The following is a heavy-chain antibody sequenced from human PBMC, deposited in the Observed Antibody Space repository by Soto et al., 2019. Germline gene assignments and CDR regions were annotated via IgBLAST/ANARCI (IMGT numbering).Heavy chain of an antibody. V-gene: IGHV3-73*02. J-gene: IGHJ4*02. Sequence: EVQLVESGGGLVQPGGSLELSCAASGFTLSDSSVNWVRQASGKGLEWVGRIASKTESEATVYAASVKGRITVARDDSKNTVYLQMGSLKTEDTAVYYWMSWDASSSAEQWGQGALVTVSS. D-gene: IGHD6-6*01. CDR1: GFTLSDSS. CDR2: IASKTESEAT. CDR3: MSWDASSSAEQ.